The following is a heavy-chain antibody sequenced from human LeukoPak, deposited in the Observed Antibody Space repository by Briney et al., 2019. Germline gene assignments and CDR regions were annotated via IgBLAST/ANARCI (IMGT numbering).Heavy chain of an antibody. J-gene: IGHJ4*02. V-gene: IGHV1-46*01. Sequence: GASVKVSCKASGYTFTSYYMHWVRQAPGQGLEWMGIINPSGGSTSYAQKFQGRVTMTRDTSTSTVYMELSSLRSEDTAVYYCASLNDSSGSMEGMGFDYWGQGTLVTVSS. CDR3: ASLNDSSGSMEGMGFDY. CDR1: GYTFTSYY. D-gene: IGHD3-22*01. CDR2: INPSGGST.